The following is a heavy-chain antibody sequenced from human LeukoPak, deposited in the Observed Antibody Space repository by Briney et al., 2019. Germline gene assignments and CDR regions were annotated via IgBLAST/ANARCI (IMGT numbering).Heavy chain of an antibody. CDR2: IYSGGST. Sequence: GGSLRLSCAASGFTVSSNYMSWVRQAPGKGPEWVSVIYSGGSTYYADSVKGRFTISRDNSKNTLYLQMNSLRAEDTAVYYCALHYGSGRTLDYWGQGTLVTVSS. D-gene: IGHD3-10*01. J-gene: IGHJ4*02. CDR3: ALHYGSGRTLDY. V-gene: IGHV3-53*01. CDR1: GFTVSSNY.